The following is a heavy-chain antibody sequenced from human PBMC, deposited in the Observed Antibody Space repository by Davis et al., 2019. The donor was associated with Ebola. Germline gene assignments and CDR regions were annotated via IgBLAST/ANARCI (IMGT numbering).Heavy chain of an antibody. CDR3: ARLSTSNYQFFGMDV. D-gene: IGHD3-10*01. J-gene: IGHJ6*02. CDR1: GYRFDNYW. V-gene: IGHV5-51*01. Sequence: GESLKISCKGSGYRFDNYWVGWVRQMPGKGLEWLGIIFPGDSETRYSPSFQGQVTMSADKSINTAYVQLSSLKASDSAIYYCARLSTSNYQFFGMDVWGQGTTVVVSS. CDR2: IFPGDSET.